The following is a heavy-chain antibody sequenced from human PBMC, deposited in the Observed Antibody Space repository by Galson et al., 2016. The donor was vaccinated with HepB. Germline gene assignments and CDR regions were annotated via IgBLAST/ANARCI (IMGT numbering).Heavy chain of an antibody. Sequence: SLRLSCAASGFTVSSNFMSWVRQAPGKGPEWVSVMYSSGSRYYADSLKGRLTISRDNSKNTIDLQMYSLRVDDTAVYYCVRGEGDVWGQGTTVTVPS. J-gene: IGHJ6*02. V-gene: IGHV3-53*01. CDR3: VRGEGDV. CDR1: GFTVSSNF. CDR2: MYSSGSR.